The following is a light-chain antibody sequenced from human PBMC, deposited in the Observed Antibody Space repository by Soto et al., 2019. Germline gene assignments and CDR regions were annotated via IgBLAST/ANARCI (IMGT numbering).Light chain of an antibody. V-gene: IGKV3-15*01. Sequence: EIVMTQSPATLSVSPGERATLSCRASQSVFSSLAWFQQKPGQAPRLLIYGAATRATGIPDRFSGSVSGTDFTLTITRLEPEDFAVFYCQQYGSSEIIFGQGTRREIK. J-gene: IGKJ5*01. CDR2: GAA. CDR1: QSVFSS. CDR3: QQYGSSEII.